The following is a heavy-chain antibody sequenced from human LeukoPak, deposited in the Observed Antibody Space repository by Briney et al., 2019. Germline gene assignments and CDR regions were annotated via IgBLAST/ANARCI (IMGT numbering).Heavy chain of an antibody. CDR3: ATAPTAQYSGTYYFQH. J-gene: IGHJ1*01. CDR2: IKQDGSEK. Sequence: PGGSLRLSCAASGFTFSSYWMSWVRQAPGKGLEWVANIKQDGSEKYYVDSVKGRFTISRDNPKNSLYLQMNSLRVEDTAVYCCATAPTAQYSGTYYFQHWGQGALVTVSS. V-gene: IGHV3-7*01. CDR1: GFTFSSYW. D-gene: IGHD1-26*01.